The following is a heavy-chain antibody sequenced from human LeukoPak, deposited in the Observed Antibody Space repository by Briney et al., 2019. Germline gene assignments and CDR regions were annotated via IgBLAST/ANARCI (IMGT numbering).Heavy chain of an antibody. CDR1: GFTLSSYA. CDR2: IWYDGSDK. J-gene: IGHJ4*02. V-gene: IGHV3-30*04. D-gene: IGHD6-13*01. CDR3: ARDNYSSSWYKGEFVY. Sequence: GGSLRLSCAASGFTLSSYAMHWVRQAPGKGLEWVAVIWYDGSDKYYADSVKGRFTISRDNSKNTLSLQMNSLRTEDTAVYFCARDNYSSSWYKGEFVYWGQGTLVTVSS.